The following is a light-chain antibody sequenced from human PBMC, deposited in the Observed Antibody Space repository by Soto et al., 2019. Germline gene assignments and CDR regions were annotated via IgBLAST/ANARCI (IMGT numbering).Light chain of an antibody. CDR2: FAS. J-gene: IGKJ2*01. Sequence: EIVMTQSPATLSVSPGERVTLSCRASQSVSSKLAWFQQKPGQAPRLLIYFASTRATDIPARFSGSGSGTEFTLTISSLQSEDFAVYYCQQYNNWPHTFGQGTKLEIK. CDR1: QSVSSK. CDR3: QQYNNWPHT. V-gene: IGKV3-15*01.